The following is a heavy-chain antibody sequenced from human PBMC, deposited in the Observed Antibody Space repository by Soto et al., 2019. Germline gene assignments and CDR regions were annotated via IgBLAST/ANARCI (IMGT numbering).Heavy chain of an antibody. D-gene: IGHD6-13*01. Sequence: SVKVSCKASGGTFSSYAISWVRQAPGQGLEWMGGIIPIFGTANYAQKFQGRVTITADESTSTAYMELSSLRSEDTAVYYCARDIAAAGTPNFDYWGQGTLVTVS. V-gene: IGHV1-69*13. J-gene: IGHJ4*02. CDR3: ARDIAAAGTPNFDY. CDR2: IIPIFGTA. CDR1: GGTFSSYA.